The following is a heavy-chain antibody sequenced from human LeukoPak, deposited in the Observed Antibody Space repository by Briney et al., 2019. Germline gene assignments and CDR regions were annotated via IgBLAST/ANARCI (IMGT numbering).Heavy chain of an antibody. CDR3: TSRMWGQLERHQDY. D-gene: IGHD1-1*01. V-gene: IGHV3-15*01. Sequence: GGTLRLSCAASGFTFSNAWMSWVRQAPGEGLEWVGRIKSETDGGTTDYAAPVKGRFTISRDDSKNTLYLQMNSLKTEDTAVYYCTSRMWGQLERHQDYWGQGTLVTVSS. J-gene: IGHJ4*02. CDR1: GFTFSNAW. CDR2: IKSETDGGTT.